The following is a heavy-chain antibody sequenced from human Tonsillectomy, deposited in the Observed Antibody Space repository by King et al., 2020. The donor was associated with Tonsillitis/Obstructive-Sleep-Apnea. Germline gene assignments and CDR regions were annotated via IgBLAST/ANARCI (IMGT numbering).Heavy chain of an antibody. CDR2: IYYTGST. CDR1: GGSISSYY. J-gene: IGHJ6*03. V-gene: IGHV4-59*08. D-gene: IGHD4-11*01. CDR3: ARHYSSGVRFYYSFYMDV. Sequence: VQLQESGPGLVKPSETLSLTCTVSGGSISSYYWSWIRQSPGKGLEWIGFIYYTGSTNYNPSLKSRVTISVDTSKNQFSLKLSSVTAADTAVYYCARHYSSGVRFYYSFYMDVWGKGTTVTVSS.